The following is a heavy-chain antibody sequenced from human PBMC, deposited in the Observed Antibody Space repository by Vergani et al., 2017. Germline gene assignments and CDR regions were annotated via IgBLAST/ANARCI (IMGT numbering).Heavy chain of an antibody. CDR3: AKWGGIAAHPGNY. CDR1: GFTFSSYG. CDR2: IRYDGSNK. D-gene: IGHD6-13*01. V-gene: IGHV3-30*02. J-gene: IGHJ4*02. Sequence: QVQLVESGGGVVQPGGSLRLSCAASGFTFSSYGMHWVRQAPGKGLEWVAFIRYDGSNKYYADSVKGRFTISRDNSNNTLYLQMNSLRAEDTAVYYCAKWGGIAAHPGNYWGQGTLVTVSS.